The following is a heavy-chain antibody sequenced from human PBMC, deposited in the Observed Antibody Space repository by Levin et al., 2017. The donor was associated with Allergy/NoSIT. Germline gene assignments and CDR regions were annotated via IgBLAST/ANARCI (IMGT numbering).Heavy chain of an antibody. J-gene: IGHJ4*02. V-gene: IGHV1-2*02. CDR2: IDPKSGGT. CDR1: GYIFTGNW. D-gene: IGHD2-2*01. Sequence: GESLKISCKASGYIFTGNWIHWVRQAPGQGLEWMGWIDPKSGGTNYAQKFQGRVIMTRDTSISTAYMELSSLRSDDTAVYYCARIAAASLPVWGQGTLVTVSS. CDR3: ARIAAASLPV.